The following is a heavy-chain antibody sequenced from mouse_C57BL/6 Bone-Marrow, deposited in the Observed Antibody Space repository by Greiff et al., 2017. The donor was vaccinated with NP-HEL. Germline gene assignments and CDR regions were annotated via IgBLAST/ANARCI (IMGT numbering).Heavy chain of an antibody. V-gene: IGHV2-6-2*01. CDR1: GFSLTSYG. CDR3: ARHYDGYYYAMDY. Sequence: VAPSQSLSITCTVSGFSLTSYGVHWVRQPPGKGLEWLVVIWSDGSTTYNSALKSRLSISKDNSKSQVFLKMNSLQTDDTAMYYCARHYDGYYYAMDYWGQGTSVTVSS. J-gene: IGHJ4*01. CDR2: IWSDGST. D-gene: IGHD2-3*01.